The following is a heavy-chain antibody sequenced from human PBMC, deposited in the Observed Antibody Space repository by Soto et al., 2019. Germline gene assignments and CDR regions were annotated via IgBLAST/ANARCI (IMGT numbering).Heavy chain of an antibody. CDR1: GSSPSSFY. D-gene: IGHD3-10*01. CDR3: ARVWGGAFDI. V-gene: IGHV4-59*01. J-gene: IGHJ3*02. Sequence: SETLSLTFVFSGSSPSSFYWSWIRQPPGKGLESIGYIYYSGSTNYNPSLKSRVTISVDTSKNQFSLKLSSVTAADTAVYYCARVWGGAFDIWGQGTMVTVSS. CDR2: IYYSGST.